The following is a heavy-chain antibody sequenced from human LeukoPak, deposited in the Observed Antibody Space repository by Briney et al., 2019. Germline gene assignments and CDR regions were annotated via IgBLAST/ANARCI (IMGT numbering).Heavy chain of an antibody. D-gene: IGHD6-19*01. J-gene: IGHJ4*02. CDR2: ISSSSSTV. Sequence: PGGSLRLSCAASGFTFSSYSMSWVCQAPGKGLEWVSYISSSSSTVYSAASVKGRFTISRDNAKNSLYLQMNSLRAEDTAVYYCARSGYRGCLDYWGQGTLVTVSS. V-gene: IGHV3-48*01. CDR1: GFTFSSYS. CDR3: ARSGYRGCLDY.